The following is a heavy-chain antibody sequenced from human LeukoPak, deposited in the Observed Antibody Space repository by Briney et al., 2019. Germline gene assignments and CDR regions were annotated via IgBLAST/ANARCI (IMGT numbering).Heavy chain of an antibody. CDR3: ARRLQSAFPNMDV. CDR1: GDSVSSNSAS. D-gene: IGHD4-11*01. CDR2: TYYRSNWYN. V-gene: IGHV6-1*01. J-gene: IGHJ6*03. Sequence: SQTLSLTCVISGDSVSSNSASWNWIRQSPSRGLEWLGRTYYRSNWYNDYAVSVRSRITINPDTSRNQFSLQLNSVTPEDTAVYYCARRLQSAFPNMDVWGKGTTVTVSS.